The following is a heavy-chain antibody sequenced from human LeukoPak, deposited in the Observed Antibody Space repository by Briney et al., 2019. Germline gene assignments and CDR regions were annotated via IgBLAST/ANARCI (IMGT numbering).Heavy chain of an antibody. J-gene: IGHJ6*02. CDR2: INSDGSST. V-gene: IGHV3-74*01. CDR1: GFTFSSYA. D-gene: IGHD3-10*01. Sequence: GGSLRLSCAASGFTFSSYAMHWVRQAPGKGLVWVSRINSDGSSTSYADSVKGRFTISRDNAKNTLYLQMNSLRAEDTAVYYCALGYYGSGSFNVPYGMDVWGQGTTVTVSS. CDR3: ALGYYGSGSFNVPYGMDV.